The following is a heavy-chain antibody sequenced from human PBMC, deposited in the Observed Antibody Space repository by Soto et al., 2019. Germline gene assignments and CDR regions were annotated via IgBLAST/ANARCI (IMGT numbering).Heavy chain of an antibody. CDR2: IYSSGST. D-gene: IGHD6-13*01. CDR1: GGSISSYY. Sequence: PSETLSLTCTVSGGSISSYYWSWIRQPPGKGLEWIGYIYSSGSTNYNPSLKSRVTMSVDTSKNQFSLNLSSVTAADTAVYYCARDERVGYSSNWYMWGQGTLVTVSS. V-gene: IGHV4-59*13. CDR3: ARDERVGYSSNWYM. J-gene: IGHJ4*02.